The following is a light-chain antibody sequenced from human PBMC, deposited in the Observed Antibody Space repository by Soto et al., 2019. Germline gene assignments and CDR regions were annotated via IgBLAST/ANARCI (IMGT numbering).Light chain of an antibody. CDR3: HQYHNFPRT. CDR1: QSINGW. CDR2: KAS. V-gene: IGKV1-5*03. J-gene: IGKJ1*01. Sequence: DIQLTQTPYTLSASVGDRVTITCRASQSINGWLAWYQQKPGQAPNLLIYKASTLESGVPSRFSGSGSGTEFTLTVSSLQPDDFATYYCHQYHNFPRTSAQGAKVDIK.